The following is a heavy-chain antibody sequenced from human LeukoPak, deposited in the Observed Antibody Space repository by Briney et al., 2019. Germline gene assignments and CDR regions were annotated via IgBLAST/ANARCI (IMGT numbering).Heavy chain of an antibody. J-gene: IGHJ4*02. D-gene: IGHD5-12*01. CDR2: IRYDGSNK. CDR1: GFTFATYA. V-gene: IGHV3-30*02. Sequence: GGSLRLSCAASGFTFATYAMHWVRQAPGKGLEWVAFIRYDGSNKYYADSVKGRFTISRDNSKNTLYLQMNSLRAEDTAVYYCAKDRRGPHYFDYWGQGTLVTVSS. CDR3: AKDRRGPHYFDY.